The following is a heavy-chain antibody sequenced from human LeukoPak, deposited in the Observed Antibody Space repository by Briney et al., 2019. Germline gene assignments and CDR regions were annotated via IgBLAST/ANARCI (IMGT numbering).Heavy chain of an antibody. J-gene: IGHJ6*03. CDR1: GGSISSYH. Sequence: KPSETLSLTCTVSGGSISSYHWSWIRQPPGKGLEWIGYIYTSGSTNYNPSLKSRVTISVDTSKNQFSLKLSSVTAADTAVYYCASSSGSYYYYYYYMDVWGKGTTVTVSS. V-gene: IGHV4-4*09. CDR3: ASSSGSYYYYYYYMDV. CDR2: IYTSGST. D-gene: IGHD1-26*01.